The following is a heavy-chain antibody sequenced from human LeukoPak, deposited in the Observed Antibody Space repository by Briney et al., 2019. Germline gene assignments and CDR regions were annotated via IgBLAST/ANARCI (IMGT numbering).Heavy chain of an antibody. J-gene: IGHJ4*02. CDR1: GFTVSSNY. V-gene: IGHV3-53*05. CDR3: ARGVNYYDSSGYLFDY. Sequence: GGTLRLSCAASGFTVSSNYMTWVRQAPGKGLEWVSVIYSGGSTYYADSVKGRFTISRDNSMTTLYLQMGSLRVEDMAVYYCARGVNYYDSSGYLFDYWGQGILVTVSS. CDR2: IYSGGST. D-gene: IGHD3-22*01.